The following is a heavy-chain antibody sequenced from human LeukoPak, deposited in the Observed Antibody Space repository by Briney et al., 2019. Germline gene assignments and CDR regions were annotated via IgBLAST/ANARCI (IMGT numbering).Heavy chain of an antibody. J-gene: IGHJ4*02. Sequence: ASVKVSCKASGYTFTSYDINWVRQAPGQGLEWMGWINPNSGGTNYAQKFQGRVTMTRDTSISTAYMELSRLRSDDTAVYYCARDSSYYDFWSGYLVYWGQGTLVTVSS. CDR2: INPNSGGT. CDR3: ARDSSYYDFWSGYLVY. D-gene: IGHD3-3*01. V-gene: IGHV1-2*02. CDR1: GYTFTSYD.